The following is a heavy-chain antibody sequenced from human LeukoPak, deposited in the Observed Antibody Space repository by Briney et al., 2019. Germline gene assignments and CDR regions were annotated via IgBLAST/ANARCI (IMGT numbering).Heavy chain of an antibody. J-gene: IGHJ4*02. CDR3: AKVNGYSYGFFDY. CDR2: ISGGGGST. V-gene: IGHV3-23*01. D-gene: IGHD5-18*01. CDR1: GFTFSTYA. Sequence: GGSLRLSCAASGFTFSTYAMSWVRQAPGKGLEWVSAISGGGGSTYYADSVKGRFTISRDNPKNTLYLQMSSLRAEDTAVYYCAKVNGYSYGFFDYWGQGTLVTVSS.